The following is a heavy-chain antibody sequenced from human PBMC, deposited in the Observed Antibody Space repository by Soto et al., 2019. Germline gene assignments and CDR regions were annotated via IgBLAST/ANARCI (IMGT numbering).Heavy chain of an antibody. CDR3: ARTPTLIVKTYGPGHSREYFQN. V-gene: IGHV2-5*02. CDR1: GFSLSTSGVG. CDR2: IYWDDDK. D-gene: IGHD3-22*01. Sequence: SGPTLVNPTQTLTLTCAFSGFSLSTSGVGVGWIRQPPGKALEWLALIYWDDDKRYSPSLKSRLTTTKDTSKNQVVLKMTNMDPVDTATYYCARTPTLIVKTYGPGHSREYFQNWGQGTLVTVSS. J-gene: IGHJ1*01.